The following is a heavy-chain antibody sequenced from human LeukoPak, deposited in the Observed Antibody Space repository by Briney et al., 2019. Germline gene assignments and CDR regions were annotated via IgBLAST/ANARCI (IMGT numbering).Heavy chain of an antibody. CDR3: ARLGTYWSNYYFEY. CDR1: GYSFTSYW. V-gene: IGHV5-51*01. D-gene: IGHD3-10*01. J-gene: IGHJ4*02. Sequence: PGESLKISCKGSGYSFTSYWIGWVRQMPGKGLERMGIIYPGDSDTRYSPSFQGQVTISADKSINTAYLQWSSLRASDTAMYYCARLGTYWSNYYFEYWGQGTLVTVSS. CDR2: IYPGDSDT.